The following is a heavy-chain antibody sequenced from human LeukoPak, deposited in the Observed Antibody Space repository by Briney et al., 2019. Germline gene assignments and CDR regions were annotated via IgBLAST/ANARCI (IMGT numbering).Heavy chain of an antibody. D-gene: IGHD3-10*01. CDR3: ALLRGGNY. CDR1: GFTFXSXX. V-gene: IGHV3-7*02. J-gene: IGHJ4*02. CDR2: INQDGSDK. Sequence: QTGGSLRLSCAASGFTFXSXXXTXVXQAPGXGLEWVANINQDGSDKYYVGSVKGRFTISRDNAHNSLHLKMNSLRVEDTAVYYCALLRGGNYWGQGTLVTVSS.